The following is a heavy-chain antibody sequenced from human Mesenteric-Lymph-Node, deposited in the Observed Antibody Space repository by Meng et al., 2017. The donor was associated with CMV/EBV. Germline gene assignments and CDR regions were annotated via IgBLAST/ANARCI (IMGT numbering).Heavy chain of an antibody. Sequence: SETLSLTCTVSGGSISSSSYYWGWIRQPPGKGLEWIGSIYYSGSTYYNPSLKSRVTISVDTSKNQFSLKLSSVTAADTAVYYCARDEVSFRSGLGDNFFDPWGQGTLVTVSS. V-gene: IGHV4-39*07. J-gene: IGHJ5*02. D-gene: IGHD3-3*01. CDR3: ARDEVSFRSGLGDNFFDP. CDR2: IYYSGST. CDR1: GGSISSSSYY.